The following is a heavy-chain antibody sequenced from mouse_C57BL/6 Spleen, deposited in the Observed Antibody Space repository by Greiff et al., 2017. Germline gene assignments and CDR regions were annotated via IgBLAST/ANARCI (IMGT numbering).Heavy chain of an antibody. CDR2: ISDGGSYT. D-gene: IGHD1-1*01. J-gene: IGHJ2*01. Sequence: EVKVVESGGGLVKPGGSLKLSCAASGFTFSSYAMSWVRQTPEKRLEWVATISDGGSYTYYPDNVKGRFTISRDNAKNNLYLQMSHLKSEDTAMDYGASVGDYYGTDYWGQGTTLTVSS. CDR3: ASVGDYYGTDY. V-gene: IGHV5-4*03. CDR1: GFTFSSYA.